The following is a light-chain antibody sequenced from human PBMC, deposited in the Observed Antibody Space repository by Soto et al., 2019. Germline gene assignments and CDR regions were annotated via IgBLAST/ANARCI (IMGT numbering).Light chain of an antibody. CDR3: SSYTSSITYV. CDR2: DVS. CDR1: SSDVGSYNR. J-gene: IGLJ1*01. Sequence: QSVLTQPPSVSGSPGQSVTISCTGTSSDVGSYNRVSWYQQPPGTAPKLMIYDVSNRPSGVPDRFSGSKSGNTASLTISGLQAEDEADYYCSSYTSSITYVFGPGTEVTVL. V-gene: IGLV2-18*02.